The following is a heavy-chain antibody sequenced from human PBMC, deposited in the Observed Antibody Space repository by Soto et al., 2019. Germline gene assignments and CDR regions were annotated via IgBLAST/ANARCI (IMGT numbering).Heavy chain of an antibody. J-gene: IGHJ4*02. CDR3: ARDLYYYHSSGFNY. CDR2: ISSSSSYI. D-gene: IGHD3-22*01. Sequence: GSLRLSCVASGLTINTYSMMWVRQAPGKGLEWVSSISSSSSYIYYADSVKGRFTISRDNAKNSLYLQMNSLRAEDTAVYYCARDLYYYHSSGFNYWGQGTLVTVSS. CDR1: GLTINTYS. V-gene: IGHV3-21*01.